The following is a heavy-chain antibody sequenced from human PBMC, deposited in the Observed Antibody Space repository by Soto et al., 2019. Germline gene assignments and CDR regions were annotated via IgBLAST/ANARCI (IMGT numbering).Heavy chain of an antibody. CDR2: ISSDETKK. CDR3: AREQTYGVYRTADY. Sequence: QVQLVESGGGVVQPGRSLRLSCAASGFRFSNYAMHWVRQAPGKGLEWLAVISSDETKKYYADPVKGRFTISRDNSENTLYLQMSGLRAEDTALYACAREQTYGVYRTADYWGQGTLVTVSS. V-gene: IGHV3-30-3*01. J-gene: IGHJ4*02. CDR1: GFRFSNYA. D-gene: IGHD3-10*01.